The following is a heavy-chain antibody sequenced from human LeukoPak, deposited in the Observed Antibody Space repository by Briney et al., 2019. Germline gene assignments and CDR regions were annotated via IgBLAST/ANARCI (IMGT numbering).Heavy chain of an antibody. D-gene: IGHD3-22*01. Sequence: ASVKVSCKASGYTFTGYYMHWVRQAPGQGLEWMGWISTYNGYTNYAQKLQGRVTMTTDTSTSTAYMELRSLTSDDTAVYYCARHRLPRIYYDSSGYYHGAFDIWGQGTMVTASS. V-gene: IGHV1-18*04. CDR1: GYTFTGYY. CDR3: ARHRLPRIYYDSSGYYHGAFDI. CDR2: ISTYNGYT. J-gene: IGHJ3*02.